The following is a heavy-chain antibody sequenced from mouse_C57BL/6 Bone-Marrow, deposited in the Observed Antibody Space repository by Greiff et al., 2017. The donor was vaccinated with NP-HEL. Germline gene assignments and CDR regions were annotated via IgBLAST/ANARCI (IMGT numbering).Heavy chain of an antibody. V-gene: IGHV1-9*01. J-gene: IGHJ3*01. CDR2: ILPGSGST. CDR1: GFTFTGYW. CDR3: AKRSNYYGSSPWFAY. Sequence: QVQLQQSGAELMKPGASVKLSCKATGFTFTGYWIEWVKQRPGHGLEWIGEILPGSGSTNYNEKFTGKATFNADTSSNTAYMQLSSLTTEDSAIYYCAKRSNYYGSSPWFAYWGQGTLVTVSA. D-gene: IGHD1-1*01.